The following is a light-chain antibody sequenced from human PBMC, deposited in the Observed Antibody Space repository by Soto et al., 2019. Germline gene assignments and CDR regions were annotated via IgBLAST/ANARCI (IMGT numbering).Light chain of an antibody. CDR1: QSVSNW. CDR2: DVS. CDR3: EQYDTYTLT. J-gene: IGKJ4*01. V-gene: IGKV1-5*01. Sequence: DIQMTQSPSTLSASVGERVTITCRASQSVSNWLAWYQQKPGKAPNLLIYDVSSLESGVPSRFSGSGSGTEFILTISSLQPDDFETYYCEQYDTYTLTFGGGTQV.